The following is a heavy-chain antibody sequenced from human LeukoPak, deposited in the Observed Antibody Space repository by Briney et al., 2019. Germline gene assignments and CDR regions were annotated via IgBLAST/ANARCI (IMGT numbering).Heavy chain of an antibody. J-gene: IGHJ4*02. D-gene: IGHD6-6*01. V-gene: IGHV3-9*03. CDR3: AKGPTYSSSSLFDY. Sequence: PGGSLRLSCAASGFTFHDYAMHWVRQAPGKGLEWVSGISWNGGTIDYADSVKGRFTISRDNAKNSLYLQMNSLRSEDMALYYCAKGPTYSSSSLFDYWGQGILVAVSS. CDR2: ISWNGGTI. CDR1: GFTFHDYA.